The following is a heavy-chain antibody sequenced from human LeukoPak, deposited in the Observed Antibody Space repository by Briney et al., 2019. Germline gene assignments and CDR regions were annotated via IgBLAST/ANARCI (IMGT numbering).Heavy chain of an antibody. Sequence: SETLSLTCTVSGGSISNYYLSWIRQPPGKGLEWIGYIYYTENTNYNPFLKSRVTISLDPSKNHFSLKLSSVTAADTAVYYCARGSWKFDPWGQGTLVTVSS. CDR3: ARGSWKFDP. CDR1: GGSISNYY. V-gene: IGHV4-59*01. J-gene: IGHJ5*02. D-gene: IGHD1-1*01. CDR2: IYYTENT.